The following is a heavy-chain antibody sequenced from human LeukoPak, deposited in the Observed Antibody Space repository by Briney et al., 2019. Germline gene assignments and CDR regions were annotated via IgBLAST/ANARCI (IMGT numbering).Heavy chain of an antibody. Sequence: PGGSLRLSCAASGFTFSSYAMSWVRQAPGKGLEWVSAISGSGGSTYYADSVKGRFTISRDNSKNTLYLQMNSLRAEDTAVYYCAKGGTSVTAITYYYYGMDVWGQGTTVTVSS. CDR1: GFTFSSYA. CDR2: ISGSGGST. J-gene: IGHJ6*02. CDR3: AKGGTSVTAITYYYYGMDV. D-gene: IGHD2-21*02. V-gene: IGHV3-23*01.